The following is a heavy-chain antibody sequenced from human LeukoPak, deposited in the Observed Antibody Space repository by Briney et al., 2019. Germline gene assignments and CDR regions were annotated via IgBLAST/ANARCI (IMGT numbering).Heavy chain of an antibody. D-gene: IGHD2-15*01. CDR3: VVVAADYYYGMDV. Sequence: GGSLRLSCTASGFTFGDYAMSWVRQAPGKGLEWVGFIRSKAYGGTTEYAASVKGRFTISRDDSKSIAYLQMNSLKTEDTAVYYCVVVAADYYYGMDVRGQGTTVTVSS. J-gene: IGHJ6*02. CDR1: GFTFGDYA. V-gene: IGHV3-49*04. CDR2: IRSKAYGGTT.